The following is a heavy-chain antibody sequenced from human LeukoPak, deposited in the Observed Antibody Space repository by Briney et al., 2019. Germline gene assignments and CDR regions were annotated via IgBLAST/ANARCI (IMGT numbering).Heavy chain of an antibody. CDR1: GFTFSSYA. Sequence: GGSLRLSCAASGFTFSSYAMSWVRQAPGKGLEWVSAISGSGGSTYYADSVKGRFTISRDNSKNTPYLQMNSLRAEDTAVYYCAKDPLFWSGYYTGYFDYWGQGTLVTVSS. CDR3: AKDPLFWSGYYTGYFDY. V-gene: IGHV3-23*01. J-gene: IGHJ4*02. D-gene: IGHD3-3*01. CDR2: ISGSGGST.